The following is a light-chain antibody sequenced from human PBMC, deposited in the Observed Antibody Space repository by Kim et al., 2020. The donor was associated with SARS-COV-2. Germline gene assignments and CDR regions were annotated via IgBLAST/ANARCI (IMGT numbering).Light chain of an antibody. CDR3: QQYLTPPRT. Sequence: AIITCKSSQSVFNTANRKNYVAWYQHKPGQSPKVLISWASTRDSGVPGRFTGGGSGTDFTLTISSVQAEDVAYYYCQQYLTPPRTFGRGTKVDIK. CDR1: QSVFNTANRKNY. J-gene: IGKJ1*01. CDR2: WAS. V-gene: IGKV4-1*01.